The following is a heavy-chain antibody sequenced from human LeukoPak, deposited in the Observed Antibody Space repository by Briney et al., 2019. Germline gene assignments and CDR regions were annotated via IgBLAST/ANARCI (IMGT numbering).Heavy chain of an antibody. J-gene: IGHJ6*03. CDR3: ARGPRGVSSSWHNSYYYYYMDV. D-gene: IGHD6-13*01. V-gene: IGHV1-8*03. CDR2: MNPNSGNT. Sequence: ASVKVSCKASGYTFTSYDINWVRQATGQGLEWMGWMNPNSGNTGYAQKFQGRVTITRNTSISTAYMELSSLRSEDTAVYYCARGPRGVSSSWHNSYYYYYMDVWGKGTTVTVSS. CDR1: GYTFTSYD.